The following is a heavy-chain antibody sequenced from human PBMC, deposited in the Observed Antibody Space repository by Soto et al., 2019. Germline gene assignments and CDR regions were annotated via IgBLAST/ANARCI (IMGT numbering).Heavy chain of an antibody. V-gene: IGHV3-30*14. CDR2: ISYTGGDQ. CDR3: ARDGFLSSSGVYYDS. Sequence: QVQLVQSGGGAVQPGDSLRLSCAASGFTFSTYALHWVRQAPGKGLEWVAFISYTGGDQYYADSVKGRFTISRDNSMNTVSLQMTSLKAEDAAVYYCARDGFLSSSGVYYDSWCHGALVTVSS. CDR1: GFTFSTYA. J-gene: IGHJ5*01. D-gene: IGHD6-19*01.